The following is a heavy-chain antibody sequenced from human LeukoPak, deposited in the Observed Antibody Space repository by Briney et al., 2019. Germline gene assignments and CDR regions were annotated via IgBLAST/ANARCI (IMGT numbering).Heavy chain of an antibody. CDR3: AKVRAPLWGKDY. Sequence: ASVKVSCKASGYTFTSYYMHWVRQAPGQGLEWMGIISPSGGSTSYAQKFQGRVTMTRDMSTSTVYMELSSLRAEDTAVYYCAKVRAPLWGKDYWGQGTLVTVSS. J-gene: IGHJ4*02. D-gene: IGHD3-16*01. CDR2: ISPSGGST. CDR1: GYTFTSYY. V-gene: IGHV1-46*01.